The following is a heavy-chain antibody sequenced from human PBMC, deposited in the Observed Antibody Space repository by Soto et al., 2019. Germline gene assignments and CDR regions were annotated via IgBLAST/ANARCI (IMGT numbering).Heavy chain of an antibody. J-gene: IGHJ6*03. CDR1: GFTFSSYS. CDR2: ISSSSSYI. Sequence: GGSLRLSCAASGFTFSSYSMNWVRQAPGKGLEWVSSISSSSSYIYYADSVKGRFTISRDNAKNSLYLQMNSLRAEDTAVYYCARGGLGWEVIYYYYMDVWGKGTTVTVSS. CDR3: ARGGLGWEVIYYYYMDV. D-gene: IGHD2-21*01. V-gene: IGHV3-21*01.